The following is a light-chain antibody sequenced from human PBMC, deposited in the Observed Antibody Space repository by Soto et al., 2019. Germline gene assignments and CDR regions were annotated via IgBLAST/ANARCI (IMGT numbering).Light chain of an antibody. CDR1: QGISSY. J-gene: IGKJ4*01. CDR3: QQLNSYPLT. Sequence: IQLTQSASSLSASVGHRVTITCRASQGISSYLAWYQQKPGKAPKLLIYAASSLQSGVPSRFSGSGSGTDFNLTISSLQTEDFATYYCQQLNSYPLTFGGGTKVDIK. V-gene: IGKV1-9*01. CDR2: AAS.